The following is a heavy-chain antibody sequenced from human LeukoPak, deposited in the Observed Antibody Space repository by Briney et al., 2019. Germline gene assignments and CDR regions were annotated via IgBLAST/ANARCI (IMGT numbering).Heavy chain of an antibody. J-gene: IGHJ4*02. V-gene: IGHV3-7*01. Sequence: GGSLRLSCVASGFTFSSSWMSWVRRAPGKGLEWVANIKQDGTEEYYVDSVRGRFSISKDNAKNSLYLQMNSLRAEDTAVYYCARGPPYYDRSGYLNYWGQGTLVTVSS. CDR1: GFTFSSSW. D-gene: IGHD3-22*01. CDR2: IKQDGTEE. CDR3: ARGPPYYDRSGYLNY.